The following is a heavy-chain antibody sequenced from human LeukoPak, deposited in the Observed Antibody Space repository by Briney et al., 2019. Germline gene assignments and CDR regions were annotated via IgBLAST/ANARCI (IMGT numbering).Heavy chain of an antibody. CDR1: GYTFSDYY. CDR2: INPNSGGT. J-gene: IGHJ6*04. D-gene: IGHD3-10*01. CDR3: ARGMHGSGSYVMDV. V-gene: IGHV1-2*02. Sequence: ASVKVSCKASGYTFSDYYMHWVRQAPGQGLEWMGWINPNSGGTNYAQKFQGRVTMTRDTSISTAYMELSRLTSDDTAVYYCARGMHGSGSYVMDVWGKGTTVTVSS.